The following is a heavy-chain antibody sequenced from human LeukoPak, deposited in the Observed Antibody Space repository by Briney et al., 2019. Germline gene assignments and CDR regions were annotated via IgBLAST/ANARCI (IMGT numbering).Heavy chain of an antibody. CDR3: ARGYCSSTSCPDAFDI. J-gene: IGHJ3*02. CDR2: IYSGGST. D-gene: IGHD2-2*01. CDR1: GLTVSSNY. Sequence: GGSLRLSCAASGLTVSSNYMSWVRQAPGKGLEWVSVIYSGGSTYYADSVKGRFTISRDNSKNTLYLQTNSLRAEDTAVYYCARGYCSSTSCPDAFDIWGQGTMVTVSS. V-gene: IGHV3-53*05.